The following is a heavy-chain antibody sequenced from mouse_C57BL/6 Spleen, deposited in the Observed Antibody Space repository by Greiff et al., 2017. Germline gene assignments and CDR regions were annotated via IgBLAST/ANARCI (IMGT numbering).Heavy chain of an antibody. V-gene: IGHV1-81*01. CDR3: ARRGITTDYFDY. CDR2: IYPRSGNT. Sequence: VQLQQSGAELARPGASVKLSCKASGYTFTSSGISWVKQRTGQGLEWIGEIYPRSGNTYYNEKFKGKATLTADKSSSTAYMELRSLTSEDSAVYFCARRGITTDYFDYWGQGTTLTVSS. D-gene: IGHD1-1*01. CDR1: GYTFTSSG. J-gene: IGHJ2*01.